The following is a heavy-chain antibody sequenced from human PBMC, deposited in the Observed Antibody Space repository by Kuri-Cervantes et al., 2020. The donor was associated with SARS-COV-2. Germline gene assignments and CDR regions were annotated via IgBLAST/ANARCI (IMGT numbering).Heavy chain of an antibody. V-gene: IGHV3-23*03. CDR3: AKDRADYLLWFGFFDY. D-gene: IGHD3-10*01. J-gene: IGHJ4*02. CDR1: GFTFSKYL. CDR2: IDRGGSSV. Sequence: GESLKISCAASGFTFSKYLMTWVRQAPGKGLEWISVIDRGGSSVHYADSVKGRFTISRDNSKNTLYLQMNSLRAEDTAVYYCAKDRADYLLWFGFFDYWGQGTLVTVSS.